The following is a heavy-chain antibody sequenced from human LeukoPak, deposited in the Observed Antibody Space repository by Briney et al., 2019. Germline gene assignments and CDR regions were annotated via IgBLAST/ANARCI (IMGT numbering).Heavy chain of an antibody. V-gene: IGHV4-59*01. Sequence: PSETLSLTCTVSGGSLSSYFWSWIRQPPGKGLEWIGNIYSTGGTSYNPSLKSRFTISVDTSKKQSSLRVSSVTAADTAVYYCARDGGGTSRPFDYWGQGTPVTVSS. CDR2: IYSTGGT. D-gene: IGHD2-2*01. CDR1: GGSLSSYF. CDR3: ARDGGGTSRPFDY. J-gene: IGHJ4*02.